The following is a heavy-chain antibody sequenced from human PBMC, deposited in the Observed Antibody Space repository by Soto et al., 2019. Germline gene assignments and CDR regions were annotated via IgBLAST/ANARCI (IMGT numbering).Heavy chain of an antibody. V-gene: IGHV5-51*01. D-gene: IGHD6-13*01. CDR2: IYPGDSDT. CDR3: ARRGLGQLGFDP. J-gene: IGHJ5*02. CDR1: GYIFSNNW. Sequence: GESLKISCKGSGYIFSNNWIGWVRQMPGKGLEWMGIIYPGDSDTKYSPSFQGQVTFSADKSISTTYLQWSSLKASYTAIYYCARRGLGQLGFDPWGQGALVTVSS.